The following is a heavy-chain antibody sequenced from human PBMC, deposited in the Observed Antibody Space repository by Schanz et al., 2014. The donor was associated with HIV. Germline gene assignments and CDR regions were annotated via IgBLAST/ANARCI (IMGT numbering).Heavy chain of an antibody. J-gene: IGHJ6*02. CDR3: ARVDSSAENYHLWRARGVGVDYYAMDI. V-gene: IGHV3-53*01. CDR2: LYSGGRK. Sequence: EVQLVESGGGLIQPGGSLRLTCVASGFTVSSNYMTWVRQAPGKGLEWVSVLYSGGRKYYADAVKGRFTISRDSSKNTVYREMNSLRAEDTAVYYCARVDSSAENYHLWRARGVGVDYYAMDIWGQGTTVTVSS. CDR1: GFTVSSNY. D-gene: IGHD3-3*01.